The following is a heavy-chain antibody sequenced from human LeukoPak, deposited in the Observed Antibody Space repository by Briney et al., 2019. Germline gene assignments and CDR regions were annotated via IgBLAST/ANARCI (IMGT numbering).Heavy chain of an antibody. J-gene: IGHJ4*02. CDR2: MNPNSGNT. CDR3: ARGNRDIVVVPAAYHFDY. V-gene: IGHV1-8*01. CDR1: GYTFTSYD. Sequence: ASVKVSCKASGYTFTSYDINWVRQATGQGLEWMGWMNPNSGNTGYAQKFQGRVTMTRNTSISTAYMELSSLRSEDTAVYYCARGNRDIVVVPAAYHFDYWGQGTLVTVSS. D-gene: IGHD2-2*01.